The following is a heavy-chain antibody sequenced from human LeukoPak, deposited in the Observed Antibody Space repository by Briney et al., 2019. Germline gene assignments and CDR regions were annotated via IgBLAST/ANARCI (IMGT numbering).Heavy chain of an antibody. V-gene: IGHV3-48*01. CDR3: ARSGSYYSADAFDI. CDR1: GFTFSSYS. J-gene: IGHJ3*02. Sequence: GGSLRLSCAASGFTFSSYSMNWVRQAPGKGLEWVSYISSSGSTIYYADSVKGRFTISRDNAKNSLYLQMNSLRAEDTAVYYCARSGSYYSADAFDIWGQGTMVTVSS. CDR2: ISSSGSTI. D-gene: IGHD1-26*01.